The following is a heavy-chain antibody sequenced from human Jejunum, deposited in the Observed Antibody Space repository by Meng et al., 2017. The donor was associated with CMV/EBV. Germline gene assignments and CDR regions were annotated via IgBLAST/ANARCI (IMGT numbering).Heavy chain of an antibody. CDR3: ARGPWGFDL. V-gene: IGHV1-2*02. Sequence: VSCKASGYTFNPFYLHWVRQAPGKGLEWMGWVNPNNGGTDYAQKFQGRVIMTSDTSISTVYMELSRLTFDDTAVYYCARGPWGFDLWGQGTLVTVSS. CDR2: VNPNNGGT. D-gene: IGHD7-27*01. J-gene: IGHJ4*02. CDR1: GYTFNPFY.